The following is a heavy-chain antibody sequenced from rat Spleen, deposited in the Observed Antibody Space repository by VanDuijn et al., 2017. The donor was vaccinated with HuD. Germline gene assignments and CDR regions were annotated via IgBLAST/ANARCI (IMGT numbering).Heavy chain of an antibody. Sequence: QVHLKESGPGLVQPSQTLSLICTVSGFSLPDDNVHWVRQPPGKGLEWMGRMRYDGDTYYNSALTSRLSISWDTSKNQVFLKLNSLQTDDTAIYYCAREGVRVYDYVLDAWGQGASVTVSS. CDR3: AREGVRVYDYVLDA. J-gene: IGHJ4*01. D-gene: IGHD1-4*01. CDR1: GFSLPDDN. CDR2: MRYDGDT. V-gene: IGHV2S30*01.